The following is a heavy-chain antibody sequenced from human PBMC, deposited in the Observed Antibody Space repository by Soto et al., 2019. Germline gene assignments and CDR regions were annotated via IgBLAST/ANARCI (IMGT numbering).Heavy chain of an antibody. D-gene: IGHD3-22*01. V-gene: IGHV4-31*11. CDR1: GGSITSGAYY. J-gene: IGHJ5*02. CDR3: AFYYFDSRGYPNSFDP. CDR2: IHYSGRT. Sequence: TLYLTCAVYGGSITSGAYYWAWIRQHPGKGLEWIAYIHYSGRTYYNPSLKSRVTISVDTSNNQFSLKLSSVTAADTDVYYCAFYYFDSRGYPNSFDPWGQVTLVTVS.